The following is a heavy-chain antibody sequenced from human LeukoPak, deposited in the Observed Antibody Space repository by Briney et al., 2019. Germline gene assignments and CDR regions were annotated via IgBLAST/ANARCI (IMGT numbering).Heavy chain of an antibody. J-gene: IGHJ6*02. Sequence: VGSLRLSCAASRFTFSNYWMTWVRQAPGKGLEWVSTISDYPHYADSVRGRFTISRDNSRKTVFLQMNSLTPEDAAIYYCTKDSQGSYDGFWYGTYGMDVWGQGTTVTVSS. CDR3: TKDSQGSYDGFWYGTYGMDV. V-gene: IGHV3-23*05. CDR2: ISDYP. CDR1: RFTFSNYW. D-gene: IGHD3-16*01.